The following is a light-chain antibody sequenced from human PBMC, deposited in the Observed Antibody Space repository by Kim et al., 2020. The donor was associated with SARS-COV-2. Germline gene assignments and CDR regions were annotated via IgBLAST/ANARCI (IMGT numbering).Light chain of an antibody. CDR2: DAS. CDR3: QQRGNWPLT. J-gene: IGKJ4*01. V-gene: IGKV3-11*01. CDR1: QSVSSY. Sequence: LSPEKRATRYCRASQSVSSYLAWYQQKPGQAPRLLIYDASNRATCIPGRFSGSESGTDFTLTIGSLEPEDFAVYYCQQRGNWPLTFGGGTKVDIK.